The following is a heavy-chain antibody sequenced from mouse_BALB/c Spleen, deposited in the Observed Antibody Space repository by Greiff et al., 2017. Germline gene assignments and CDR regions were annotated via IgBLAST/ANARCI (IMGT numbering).Heavy chain of an antibody. V-gene: IGHV1S22*01. CDR2: IYPGSGST. Sequence: LQQPGSELVRPGASVKLSCKASGYTFTSYWMHWVKQRPGQGLEWIGNIYPGSGSTNYDEKFKSKATLTVDTSSSTAYMQLSSLTSEDSAVYYCTRETTVVPFDYWGQGTTLTVSS. CDR3: TRETTVVPFDY. J-gene: IGHJ2*01. D-gene: IGHD1-1*01. CDR1: GYTFTSYW.